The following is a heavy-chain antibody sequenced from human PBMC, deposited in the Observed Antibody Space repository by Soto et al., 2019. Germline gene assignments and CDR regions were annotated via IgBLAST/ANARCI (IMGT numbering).Heavy chain of an antibody. CDR3: ASGGLGSSWPDYYYYYGMDV. J-gene: IGHJ6*02. Sequence: AASVKVSCKASGYTFTSYYMHWVRQAPGQGLEWMGIINPSGGSTSYAQKFQGRVTMTRDTSTSTVYMELSSLRSEDTAVYYCASGGLGSSWPDYYYYYGMDVWGQGTTVTVSS. D-gene: IGHD6-6*01. V-gene: IGHV1-46*01. CDR1: GYTFTSYY. CDR2: INPSGGST.